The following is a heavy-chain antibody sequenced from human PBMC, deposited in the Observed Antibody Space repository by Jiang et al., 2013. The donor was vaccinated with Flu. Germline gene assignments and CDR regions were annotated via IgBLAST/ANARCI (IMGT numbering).Heavy chain of an antibody. CDR3: ARGALQSLGTTVTTDYYYYGMDV. CDR2: IKQDGSEK. D-gene: IGHD4-17*01. V-gene: IGHV3-7*04. J-gene: IGHJ6*02. Sequence: GLEWVANIKQDGSEKYYVDSVKGRFTISRDNAKNSLYLQMNSLRAEDTAVYYCARGALQSLGTTVTTDYYYYGMDVWGQGTTVTVSS.